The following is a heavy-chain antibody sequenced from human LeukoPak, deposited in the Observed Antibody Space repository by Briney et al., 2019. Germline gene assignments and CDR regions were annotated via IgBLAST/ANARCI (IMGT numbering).Heavy chain of an antibody. V-gene: IGHV4-39*02. J-gene: IGHJ4*02. CDR1: GGSISSSSYY. CDR3: AREMGGYPFDY. CDR2: IYYSGST. Sequence: SETLSLTCTVSGGSISSSSYYWGWIRQPPGKGLEWIGSIYYSGSTYYNPSLKSRVTISVHTSKNQFSLKLSSVTAADTAVYYCAREMGGYPFDYWGQGTLVTVSS. D-gene: IGHD5-12*01.